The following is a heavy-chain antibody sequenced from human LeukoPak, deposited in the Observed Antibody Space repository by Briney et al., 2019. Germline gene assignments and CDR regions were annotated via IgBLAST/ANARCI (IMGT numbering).Heavy chain of an antibody. CDR2: IIPIFGTA. J-gene: IGHJ4*02. Sequence: SVKVSCKASGGTFSSYAVSWVRQAPGQGLEWMGGIIPIFGTANYAQKFQGRVTITADESTSTAYMELSSLRSEDTAVYYCARVNASYYYDSSGYKYYFDYWGQGTLVTVSS. CDR3: ARVNASYYYDSSGYKYYFDY. D-gene: IGHD3-22*01. CDR1: GGTFSSYA. V-gene: IGHV1-69*13.